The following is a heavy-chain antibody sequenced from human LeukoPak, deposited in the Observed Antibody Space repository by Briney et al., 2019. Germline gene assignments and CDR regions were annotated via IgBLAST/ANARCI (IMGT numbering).Heavy chain of an antibody. CDR3: AKDPSEIHRPDC. CDR1: GFTFSSYA. V-gene: IGHV3-23*01. Sequence: KPGRSLRISCAASGFTFSSYAMSWVRQAPGKGLEWVSSISASSGGSTYYADSVKGRFTISRDNSKNTLYLQMNSLRAEDTAVYYCAKDPSEIHRPDCWGQGTLVTVSS. D-gene: IGHD5-18*01. CDR2: ISASSGGST. J-gene: IGHJ4*02.